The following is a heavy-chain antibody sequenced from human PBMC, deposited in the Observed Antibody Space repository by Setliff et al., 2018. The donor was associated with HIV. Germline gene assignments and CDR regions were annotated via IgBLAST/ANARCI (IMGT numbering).Heavy chain of an antibody. Sequence: PSETLSLTCTVSGGSISSSSYYWGWIRQPPGKGLQWIGSIYYRGSTYYNPSLKSRVTISVDTSKNQFSLELRSVTAADTALYYCARGRYRSRWYASDHYYIDVWGKGTTVTVSS. CDR3: ARGRYRSRWYASDHYYIDV. CDR2: IYYRGST. D-gene: IGHD6-13*01. J-gene: IGHJ6*03. CDR1: GGSISSSSYY. V-gene: IGHV4-39*01.